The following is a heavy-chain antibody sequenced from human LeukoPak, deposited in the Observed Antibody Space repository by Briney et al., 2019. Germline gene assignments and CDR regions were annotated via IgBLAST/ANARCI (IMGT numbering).Heavy chain of an antibody. D-gene: IGHD3-22*01. CDR1: GGSINNYY. Sequence: PSETLSLTCTVSGGSINNYYWTWIRQPPGKGLEWIGYIYYSGSTNYNPALKSRVTILVDTSKNQFSLKLSSVTAADTAVYYCAXXXXSMPLEVTMRDAFDIWGQGTMVTVSS. V-gene: IGHV4-59*01. CDR3: AXXXXSMPLEVTMRDAFDI. CDR2: IYYSGST. J-gene: IGHJ3*02.